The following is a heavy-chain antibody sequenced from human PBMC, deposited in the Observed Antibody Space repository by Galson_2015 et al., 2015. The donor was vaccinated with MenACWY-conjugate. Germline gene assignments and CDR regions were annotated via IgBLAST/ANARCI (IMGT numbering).Heavy chain of an antibody. Sequence: SLRLSCAASGFTFSSYGMHWVRQAPGKGLEWVAVISYDGSNKYYADSVKGRFTISRDNSKNTLYLQMNSLRAEDTAVYYCAKESTPSDCGGDCSGYDAFDIWGQGTMVTVSS. D-gene: IGHD2-21*02. V-gene: IGHV3-30*18. CDR1: GFTFSSYG. J-gene: IGHJ3*02. CDR2: ISYDGSNK. CDR3: AKESTPSDCGGDCSGYDAFDI.